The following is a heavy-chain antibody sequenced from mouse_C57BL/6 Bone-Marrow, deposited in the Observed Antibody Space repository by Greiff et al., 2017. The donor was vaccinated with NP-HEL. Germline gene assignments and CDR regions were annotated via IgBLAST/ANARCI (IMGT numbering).Heavy chain of an antibody. CDR1: GYTFTSYW. J-gene: IGHJ4*01. CDR3: ARWDWNYAMDY. D-gene: IGHD4-1*01. Sequence: QVQLQQPGAELVKPGASVKLSCKASGYTFTSYWMHWVKQRPGKGLEWIGMIHPNSGSTNYNEKFKSKATLTVAKSSSTVYMQLSSLRSEDSAVYYCARWDWNYAMDYWGQGTSVTVSS. V-gene: IGHV1-64*01. CDR2: IHPNSGST.